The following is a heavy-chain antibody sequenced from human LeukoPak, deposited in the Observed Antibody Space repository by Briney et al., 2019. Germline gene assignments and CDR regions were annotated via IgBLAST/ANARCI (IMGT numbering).Heavy chain of an antibody. CDR1: GFTFSDYY. CDR2: ISSSGSTI. CDR3: ARALLTYYYGSGSYGGYFDY. J-gene: IGHJ4*02. D-gene: IGHD3-10*01. Sequence: GGSLRLSCAASGFTFSDYYMSWIRQAPGKGLEWVSYISSSGSTIYYADSVKGRFTISRDNAKNSLYLQMNSLRAEDTAVYYCARALLTYYYGSGSYGGYFDYWGQGTVVTVSS. V-gene: IGHV3-11*01.